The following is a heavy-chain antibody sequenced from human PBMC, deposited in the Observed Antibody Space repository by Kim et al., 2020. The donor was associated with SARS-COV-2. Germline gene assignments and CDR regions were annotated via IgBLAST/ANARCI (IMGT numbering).Heavy chain of an antibody. V-gene: IGHV4-59*01. CDR1: GGSISSYY. CDR2: IYYSGST. J-gene: IGHJ4*02. D-gene: IGHD3-10*01. Sequence: SETLSLTGTVSGGSISSYYWSWIRQPPGKGLEWIGYIYYSGSTNYNPSLKSRVTISVDTSKNQFSLKLSSVTAADTAVYYCARDEAYYGSGSYFGYWGQG. CDR3: ARDEAYYGSGSYFGY.